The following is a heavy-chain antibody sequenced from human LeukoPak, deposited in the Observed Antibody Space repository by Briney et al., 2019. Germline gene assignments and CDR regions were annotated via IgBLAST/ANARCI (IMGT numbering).Heavy chain of an antibody. D-gene: IGHD6-19*01. CDR1: GYTFTGYY. Sequence: ASVKVSCKASGYTFTGYYMHWVRQAPGQGLEWMGWINPNSGGTNYAQKLQGRVTMTRDTSISTAYMELSRLRSDDTAVYYCARDLPPQLQPPRYSSGWDFEHYWGQGTLVTVSS. CDR2: INPNSGGT. V-gene: IGHV1-2*02. J-gene: IGHJ4*02. CDR3: ARDLPPQLQPPRYSSGWDFEHY.